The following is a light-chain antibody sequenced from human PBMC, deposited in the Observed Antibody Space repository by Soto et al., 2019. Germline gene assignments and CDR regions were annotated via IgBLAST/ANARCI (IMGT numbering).Light chain of an antibody. V-gene: IGKV3-20*01. J-gene: IGKJ1*01. Sequence: EIVLTQSPGTPSLSPGDRATLSSRASQRVSSNFLAWYQQKPGQAPRLLIYGASIRATGIPDRFSGSGSGTDFTLTIRRLDPEDFAMYFCHQYGSSPRTFGQGTKVEI. CDR2: GAS. CDR3: HQYGSSPRT. CDR1: QRVSSNF.